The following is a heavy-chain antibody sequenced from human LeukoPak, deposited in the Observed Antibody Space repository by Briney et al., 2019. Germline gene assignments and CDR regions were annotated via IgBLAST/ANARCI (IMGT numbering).Heavy chain of an antibody. Sequence: PGGSLRLSCAASGFTFSSYGMHWVRQAPGKGLEWVAVIWYDGSNKYYADSVKGRFTISRDNSKNTLYLQMNNLRAEDTAVYYCARSKGSSGLVRYYFDYWGQGTLVTVSS. J-gene: IGHJ4*02. D-gene: IGHD3-22*01. V-gene: IGHV3-33*01. CDR2: IWYDGSNK. CDR3: ARSKGSSGLVRYYFDY. CDR1: GFTFSSYG.